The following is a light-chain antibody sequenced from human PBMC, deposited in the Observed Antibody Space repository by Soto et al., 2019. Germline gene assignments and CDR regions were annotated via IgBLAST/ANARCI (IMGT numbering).Light chain of an antibody. CDR2: KAS. Sequence: SRLTQSPSTLSASVGDRLTITFRASQSISSWFAWYQQKPGTAPKFLIYKASHLAVGVPSRFSGSVSGTEFTLTISSLQPDDFATYYRQQYNSYPLTFGGGTKVDI. V-gene: IGKV1-5*03. CDR3: QQYNSYPLT. CDR1: QSISSW. J-gene: IGKJ4*01.